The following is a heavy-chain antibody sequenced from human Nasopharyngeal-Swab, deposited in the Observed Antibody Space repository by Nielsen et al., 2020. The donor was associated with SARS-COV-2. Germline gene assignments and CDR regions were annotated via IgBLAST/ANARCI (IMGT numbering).Heavy chain of an antibody. CDR1: GFTFSDYY. V-gene: IGHV3-11*04. CDR2: ISSSGSTI. J-gene: IGHJ4*02. D-gene: IGHD6-13*01. Sequence: GESLKISCAASGFTFSDYYMSWIRQAPGKGLEWVSYISSSGSTIYYADSVKGRFTISRDNAKNSLYLQMNSLRAEDTAGYYCARADGSSFDYWGQGTLVTVSS. CDR3: ARADGSSFDY.